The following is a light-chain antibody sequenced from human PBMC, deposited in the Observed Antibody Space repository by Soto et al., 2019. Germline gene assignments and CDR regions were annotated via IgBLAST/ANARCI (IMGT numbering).Light chain of an antibody. Sequence: QTALTQPPSASGSPGRSITISCTGTSSDVGGYNYVSWYQQHPGKAPKLMIYEVSKRPSGVPDRFSGSKSGNTASLTVSGLQAEHEADYYCSSYAGSNNPSGLFGTGTKVTVL. CDR3: SSYAGSNNPSGL. V-gene: IGLV2-8*01. CDR1: SSDVGGYNY. CDR2: EVS. J-gene: IGLJ1*01.